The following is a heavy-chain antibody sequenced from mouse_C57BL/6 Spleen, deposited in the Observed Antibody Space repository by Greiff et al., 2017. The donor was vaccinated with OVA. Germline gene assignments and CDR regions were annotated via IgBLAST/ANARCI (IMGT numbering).Heavy chain of an antibody. J-gene: IGHJ4*01. CDR3: TVFYYAMDY. V-gene: IGHV6-3*01. CDR2: IRLKSDNYAT. Sequence: EVKVEESGGGLVQPGGSMKLSCVASGFTFSNYWMNWVRQSPEKGLEWVAQIRLKSDNYATNYAESVKGRFTISRDDSKSSVYLQMNNLRAEDTGIYYCTVFYYAMDYWGQGTSVTVSS. CDR1: GFTFSNYW.